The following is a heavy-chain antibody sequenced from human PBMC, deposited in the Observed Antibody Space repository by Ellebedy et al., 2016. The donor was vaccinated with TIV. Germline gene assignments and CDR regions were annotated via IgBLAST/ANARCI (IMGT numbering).Heavy chain of an antibody. CDR3: ARVNIVVVKTVPYFFDF. D-gene: IGHD2-15*01. CDR2: INHSGNT. Sequence: MPSETLSLTCAVYGGSFSRYYWSWIRQSPGKGLEWIGEINHSGNTNYNPSFKSRVTISVDTSKNQFSLKLSSVTAADTSVYYCARVNIVVVKTVPYFFDFWGQGTLVTVSS. CDR1: GGSFSRYY. V-gene: IGHV4-34*01. J-gene: IGHJ4*02.